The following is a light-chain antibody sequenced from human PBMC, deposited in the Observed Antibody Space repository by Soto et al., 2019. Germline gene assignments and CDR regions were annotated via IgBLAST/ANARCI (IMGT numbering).Light chain of an antibody. CDR2: AAS. V-gene: IGKV1-39*01. CDR3: QQSYNYPRT. CDR1: QTIRSY. J-gene: IGKJ1*01. Sequence: DIQMTQSPSSLSASIRDRVTITCRASQTIRSYLNWYQQKPGKAPKLLIYAASNLQSGVPSRFSGGGSGTDFTLTISSLQPEDSATYYCQQSYNYPRTFGQGTKVEI.